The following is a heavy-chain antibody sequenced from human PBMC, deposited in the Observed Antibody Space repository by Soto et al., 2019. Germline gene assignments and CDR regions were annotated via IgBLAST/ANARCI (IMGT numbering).Heavy chain of an antibody. D-gene: IGHD3-10*01. CDR2: IYYRGST. J-gene: IGHJ6*02. Sequence: PSETLSLTGTVCGGSISSHYCSWVRQAPWKGLEWIGHIYYRGSTSYNPSLRSRSTISVDTSNNQFSLKLNSVTTEDTAVYYCAREGRDDSSMDVSGQGTNVTDSS. CDR1: GGSISSHY. CDR3: AREGRDDSSMDV. V-gene: IGHV4-59*11.